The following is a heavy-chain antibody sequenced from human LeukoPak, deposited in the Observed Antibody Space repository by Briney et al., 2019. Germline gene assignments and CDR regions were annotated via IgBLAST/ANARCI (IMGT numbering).Heavy chain of an antibody. CDR1: GFTVSSNY. CDR3: AKAGHYYDTSGYYLVD. V-gene: IGHV3-30*18. J-gene: IGHJ4*02. CDR2: ISYDGINK. Sequence: GGSLRLSCAASGFTVSSNYMSWVRQASGKGLEWVAVISYDGINKYYADSVKGRFTISRDNSKNTLYLQMNGLRPEDTTVYYCAKAGHYYDTSGYYLVDWGQGTLVTVSS. D-gene: IGHD3-22*01.